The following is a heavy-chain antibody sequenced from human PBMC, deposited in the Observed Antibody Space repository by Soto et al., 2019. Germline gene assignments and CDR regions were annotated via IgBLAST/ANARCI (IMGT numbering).Heavy chain of an antibody. CDR3: SPTTYIVGVSN. J-gene: IGHJ4*01. CDR2: IKSIRNNYET. D-gene: IGHD1-26*01. Sequence: EVQLVESGGGLVQPGGSLTLSCAASGFTFSDSAMHWVRQASGKGLEWVGRIKSIRNNYETAYAASVKVRFTIARDDSKYTAYRQINSKKTEDTAVDYCSPTTYIVGVSNWGPGTPVNVFS. CDR1: GFTFSDSA. V-gene: IGHV3-73*02.